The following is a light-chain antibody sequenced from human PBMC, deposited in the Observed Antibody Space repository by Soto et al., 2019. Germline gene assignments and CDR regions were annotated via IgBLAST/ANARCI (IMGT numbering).Light chain of an antibody. Sequence: EIVLTQSPPTLSLSPGESAALSCRVSQTISTYLAWYQQKPGQAPRLLIYDASTRATGIPARFSGSGSGTEFTLTISRLEPEDFAVYYCQQYGTSPLLTFGGGTKVDIK. V-gene: IGKV3-20*01. CDR2: DAS. J-gene: IGKJ4*01. CDR1: QTISTY. CDR3: QQYGTSPLLT.